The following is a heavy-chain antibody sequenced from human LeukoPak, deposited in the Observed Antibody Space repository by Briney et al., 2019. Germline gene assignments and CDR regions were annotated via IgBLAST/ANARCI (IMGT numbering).Heavy chain of an antibody. Sequence: SETLSLTCTVSGGSISSYYWSWIRQPPGKGLEWIGEINHSGSTNYNPSLKSRVTISVDTSKNQFSLKLSSVTAADTAVYYCARSGTVTTWNYWGQGTLVTVSS. CDR1: GGSISSYY. CDR2: INHSGST. D-gene: IGHD4-17*01. J-gene: IGHJ4*02. CDR3: ARSGTVTTWNY. V-gene: IGHV4-34*01.